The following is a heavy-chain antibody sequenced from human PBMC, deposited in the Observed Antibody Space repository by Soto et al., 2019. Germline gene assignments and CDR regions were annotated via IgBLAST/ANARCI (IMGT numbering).Heavy chain of an antibody. Sequence: SEPLSLTYSVYGGSIISGGYYCSWIRQHPGKGLEWIGYIYYSGSTYYNPSLKSRVTISVDTSKNQFSLKLSSVTAADTAVYYCARSHYDSSGYYAFDIWGQGTMVTVS. J-gene: IGHJ3*02. V-gene: IGHV4-31*03. CDR2: IYYSGST. CDR1: GGSIISGGYY. CDR3: ARSHYDSSGYYAFDI. D-gene: IGHD3-22*01.